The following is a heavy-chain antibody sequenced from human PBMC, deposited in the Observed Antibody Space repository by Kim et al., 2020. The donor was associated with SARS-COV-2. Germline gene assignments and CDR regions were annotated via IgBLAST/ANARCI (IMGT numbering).Heavy chain of an antibody. CDR1: GYSISSGYY. Sequence: SETLSLTCTVSGYSISSGYYWGWIRQPPGKGLEWIGSIYHSGSTYYNPSLKSRVTISVDTSKNQFSLKLSSVTAAGTAVYYCARGDYIVATFTKRVWFDPWGQGSLVTVSS. V-gene: IGHV4-38-2*02. CDR3: ARGDYIVATFTKRVWFDP. D-gene: IGHD5-12*01. CDR2: IYHSGST. J-gene: IGHJ5*02.